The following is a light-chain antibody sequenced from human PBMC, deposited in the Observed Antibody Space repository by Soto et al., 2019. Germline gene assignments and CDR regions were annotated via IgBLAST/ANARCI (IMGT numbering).Light chain of an antibody. Sequence: EIVLTQSPGTLSLSPGERATLSCRASQSVSSSYLAWYQQKPGQAPRLLIYGASSRATGIPDRFSGSGSGTDFTLTISRLEPEDFAVFYCQKYAVSPITFGQGTRRAIK. J-gene: IGKJ5*01. CDR2: GAS. CDR1: QSVSSSY. CDR3: QKYAVSPIT. V-gene: IGKV3-20*01.